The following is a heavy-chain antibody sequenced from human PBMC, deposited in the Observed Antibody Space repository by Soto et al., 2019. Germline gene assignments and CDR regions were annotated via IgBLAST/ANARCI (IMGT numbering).Heavy chain of an antibody. Sequence: PGESLKISCKGFGYSFDNYWIGWVRQMPGKGLEWMGVIYPGDPDTRYSPSFQGQVTISADKFISTAYLQWRSLEASDTAMYYCARNQLRQFYYGMDVWGQGTTVTVSS. D-gene: IGHD3-10*01. CDR3: ARNQLRQFYYGMDV. V-gene: IGHV5-51*01. J-gene: IGHJ6*02. CDR2: IYPGDPDT. CDR1: GYSFDNYW.